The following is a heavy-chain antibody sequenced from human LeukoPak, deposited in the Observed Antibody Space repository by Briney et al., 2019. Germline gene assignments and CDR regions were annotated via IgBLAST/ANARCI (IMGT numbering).Heavy chain of an antibody. Sequence: ASVKVSCKASGYSFTSYDINWVRQAPGQGLEWMGWINVYKGNTNYAEKLQGRVTMTTDTSTSTAHMELRSLRSDDTAVYYCARGSREGYTSSWYPGEYFQHWGQGTLVTVSS. J-gene: IGHJ1*01. D-gene: IGHD6-13*01. CDR2: INVYKGNT. V-gene: IGHV1-18*01. CDR3: ARGSREGYTSSWYPGEYFQH. CDR1: GYSFTSYD.